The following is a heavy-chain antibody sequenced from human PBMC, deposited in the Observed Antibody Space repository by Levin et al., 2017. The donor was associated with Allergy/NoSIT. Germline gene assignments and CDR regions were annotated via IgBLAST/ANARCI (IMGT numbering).Heavy chain of an antibody. CDR3: ARFGELQFDS. CDR2: IFPRDSDT. V-gene: IGHV5-51*01. D-gene: IGHD3-10*01. CDR1: GFNFTTYW. Sequence: GESLKISCQGSGFNFTTYWVGWVRQKPGKGLEWLGIIFPRDSDTRYSPSFRGQVTISADKSLNTASLQWSSLKASDTAIYYCARFGELQFDSWGQGTLVIVSS. J-gene: IGHJ4*02.